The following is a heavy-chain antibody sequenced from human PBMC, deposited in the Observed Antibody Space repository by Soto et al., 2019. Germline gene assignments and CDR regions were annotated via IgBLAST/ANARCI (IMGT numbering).Heavy chain of an antibody. D-gene: IGHD4-4*01. CDR1: GGSVSSGSYY. Sequence: QVQLQESGPGLVKPSETLSLTCTVSGGSVSSGSYYWSWIRQPPGKGLEWIGYIYYSGSTNYNPSLKSRVTISVDTSKNQFSLKLSSVTAADTAVYYCARDGPYSNYGSFLMDTHNWNIPFDYWGQGTLVTVSS. V-gene: IGHV4-61*01. CDR2: IYYSGST. CDR3: ARDGPYSNYGSFLMDTHNWNIPFDY. J-gene: IGHJ4*02.